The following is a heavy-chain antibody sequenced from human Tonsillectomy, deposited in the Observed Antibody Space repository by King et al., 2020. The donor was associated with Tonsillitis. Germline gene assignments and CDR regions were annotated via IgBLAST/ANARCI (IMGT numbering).Heavy chain of an antibody. D-gene: IGHD7-27*01. Sequence: VQLQESGPGLVKPSETLSLTCSVSGDSISNYYWSWIRQPPGKGLEWIGHVSYSGSTNYNPSLKSRVIISVDTSKNKFSLKLNSVTAADTAVYYCARDRPPETRWGRRGYHYYCGVDVWGQGTTVTVSS. V-gene: IGHV4-59*01. CDR3: ARDRPPETRWGRRGYHYYCGVDV. J-gene: IGHJ6*02. CDR1: GDSISNYY. CDR2: VSYSGST.